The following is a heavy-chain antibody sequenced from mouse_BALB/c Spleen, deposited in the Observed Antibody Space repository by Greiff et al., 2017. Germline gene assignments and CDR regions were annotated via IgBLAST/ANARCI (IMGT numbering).Heavy chain of an antibody. Sequence: VQLKESGPSLVKPSQTLSLTCSVTGDSITSGYWNWIRKFPGNKLEYMGYISYSGSTYYNPSLKSRISITRDTSKNQYYLQLNSVTTEDTATYYCARYTYYGNYYYAMDYWGQGTSVTVSS. J-gene: IGHJ4*01. V-gene: IGHV3-8*02. CDR1: GDSITSGY. D-gene: IGHD2-10*01. CDR3: ARYTYYGNYYYAMDY. CDR2: ISYSGST.